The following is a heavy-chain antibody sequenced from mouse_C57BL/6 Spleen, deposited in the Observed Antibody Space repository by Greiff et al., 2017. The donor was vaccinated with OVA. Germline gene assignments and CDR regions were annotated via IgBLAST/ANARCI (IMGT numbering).Heavy chain of an antibody. CDR1: GFTFSSYT. Sequence: EVKLMESGGGLVKPGGSLKLSCAASGFTFSSYTMSWVRQTPEKRLEWVATISGGGGNTYYPDSVKGRFTISRDNAKNTLYLQMSSLRSEDTALYYCARKEIYDGYFYYWGQGTTLTVSS. J-gene: IGHJ2*01. D-gene: IGHD2-3*01. CDR3: ARKEIYDGYFYY. CDR2: ISGGGGNT. V-gene: IGHV5-9*01.